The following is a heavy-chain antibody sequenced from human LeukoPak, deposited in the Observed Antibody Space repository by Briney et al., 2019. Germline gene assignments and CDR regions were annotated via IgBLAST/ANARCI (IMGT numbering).Heavy chain of an antibody. CDR3: ARVGIVVVPAASHWFDP. CDR2: ISYDGSNK. CDR1: GFTFSSYA. J-gene: IGHJ5*02. Sequence: GGSLRLSCAASGFTFSSYAMHWVRQAPGKGLEWVAVISYDGSNKYYADSVKGRFTISRDNAKNSLYLQMNSLRAEDTAVYYCARVGIVVVPAASHWFDPWGQGTLVTVSS. D-gene: IGHD2-2*01. V-gene: IGHV3-30*07.